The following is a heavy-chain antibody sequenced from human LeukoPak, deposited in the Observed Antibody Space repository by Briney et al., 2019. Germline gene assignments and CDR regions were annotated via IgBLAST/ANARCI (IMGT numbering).Heavy chain of an antibody. CDR2: FDPEDGET. CDR1: GYTLTELS. D-gene: IGHD3-3*01. V-gene: IGHV1-24*01. CDR3: ATTITIFGVASNWFDS. J-gene: IGHJ5*01. Sequence: ASVKVSCKVSGYTLTELSMHWVRQAPGKGLEWMGGFDPEDGETIYAQKFQGRVTMTEDTSTDTAYMELSSLRSEDTAVYYCATTITIFGVASNWFDSWGQGTLDTVSS.